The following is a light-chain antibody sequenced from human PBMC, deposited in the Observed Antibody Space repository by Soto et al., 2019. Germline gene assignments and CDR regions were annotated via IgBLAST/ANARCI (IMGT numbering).Light chain of an antibody. CDR3: QQANSFPLT. Sequence: DIPMTQSPSSVSASVGDRVTITSRASPGISSWLAWYQQKPGKAPQLLIYAASSLQSGGPSRFSGSGSGTEFPITISRLQPEDFATYYSQQANSFPLTFGGGTKVEIK. CDR2: AAS. V-gene: IGKV1-12*01. CDR1: PGISSW. J-gene: IGKJ4*01.